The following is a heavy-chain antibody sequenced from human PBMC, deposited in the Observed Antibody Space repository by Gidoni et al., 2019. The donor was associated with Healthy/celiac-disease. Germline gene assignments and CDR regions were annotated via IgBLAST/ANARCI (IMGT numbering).Heavy chain of an antibody. CDR2: IYYSGST. CDR1: GGPISSSY. V-gene: IGHV4-59*01. D-gene: IGHD1-1*01. CDR3: ARAIDTDNPLDY. Sequence: QVQLQQSGPGLVKPSAPLSLTCPVSGGPISSSYWSGIRQPPGKGLEWIGDIYYSGSTNYNPSLKSRVTISVETSKNQFSLKLSSVTAADTAVYYCARAIDTDNPLDYWGQGTLVTVSS. J-gene: IGHJ4*02.